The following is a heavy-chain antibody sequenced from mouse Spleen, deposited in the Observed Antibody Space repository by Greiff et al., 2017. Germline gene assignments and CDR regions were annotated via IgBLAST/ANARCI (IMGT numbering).Heavy chain of an antibody. CDR3: ARNDYYGYRWYFDV. V-gene: IGHV1-59*01. Sequence: VQLQQPGAELVRPGTSVKLSCKASGYTFTSYWMHWVKQRPGQGLEWIGVIDPSDSYTNYNQKFKGKATLTVDTSSSTAYMQLSSLTSEDSAVYYCARNDYYGYRWYFDVWGAGTTVTVSS. J-gene: IGHJ1*01. D-gene: IGHD1-2*01. CDR2: IDPSDSYT. CDR1: GYTFTSYW.